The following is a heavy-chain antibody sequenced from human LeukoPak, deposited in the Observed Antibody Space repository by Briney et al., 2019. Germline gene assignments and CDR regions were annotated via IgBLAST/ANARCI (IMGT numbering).Heavy chain of an antibody. V-gene: IGHV4-61*01. J-gene: IGHJ5*02. D-gene: IGHD3-10*01. CDR3: ARGGYYGSGNDFRFDP. CDR1: GYSFRSGYY. CDR2: IYYSGST. Sequence: PSETLSLTCTVSGYSFRSGYYWSWIRQPPGKGLEWIGYIYYSGSTNYKPSLKSRVTISVDTSKNQFSLKLSSVTAADTAVYYCARGGYYGSGNDFRFDPWGQGTLVTVSS.